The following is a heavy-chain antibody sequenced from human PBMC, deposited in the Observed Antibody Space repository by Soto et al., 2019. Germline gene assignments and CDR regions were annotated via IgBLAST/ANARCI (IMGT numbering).Heavy chain of an antibody. CDR3: ARDFLLSGYYNWFDP. D-gene: IGHD3-3*01. CDR1: DGTIRNYY. V-gene: IGHV4-59*01. Sequence: PSVTLSLTCTVSDGTIRNYYWSWIRQPPGKGLEWIGYIYYSGSTNYNPSLKSRVTISVDTSKNQFSLKLSSVTAADTAVYYCARDFLLSGYYNWFDPWGQGTLVTVSS. CDR2: IYYSGST. J-gene: IGHJ5*02.